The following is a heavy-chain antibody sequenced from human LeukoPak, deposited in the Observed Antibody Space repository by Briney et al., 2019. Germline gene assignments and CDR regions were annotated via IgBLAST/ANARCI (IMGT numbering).Heavy chain of an antibody. CDR3: ARGGYYDSSGYYYVDY. J-gene: IGHJ4*02. CDR1: GFTFSSYT. D-gene: IGHD3-22*01. CDR2: ISSDGSNK. V-gene: IGHV3-30*04. Sequence: PGRSLRLSCAASGFTFSSYTIHWVRQAPGKGLEWVALISSDGSNKFYANSVKGRFTISRDNSKKTVYLQMNSLRGEDTAVYSCARGGYYDSSGYYYVDYWGQGTLVTVSS.